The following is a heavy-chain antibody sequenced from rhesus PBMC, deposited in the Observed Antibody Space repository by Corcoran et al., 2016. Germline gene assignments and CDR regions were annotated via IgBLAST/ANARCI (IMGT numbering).Heavy chain of an antibody. D-gene: IGHD1-1*01. J-gene: IGHJ4*01. CDR1: GACISSYW. Sequence: QVQLQESGPGLVKPSETLSLTCAVSGACISSYWWSWIRQPPGKGLEGIGEINGNSGNTYYNPSLKSRVTISKAASKNQFSLKLSSVTAADTAVYYCARVLGSVATIHYFDCWGQGVLVTVSS. CDR3: ARVLGSVATIHYFDC. V-gene: IGHV4-80*01. CDR2: INGNSGNT.